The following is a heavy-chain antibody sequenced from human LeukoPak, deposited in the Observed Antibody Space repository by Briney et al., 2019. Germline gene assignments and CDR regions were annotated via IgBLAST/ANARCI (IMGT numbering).Heavy chain of an antibody. D-gene: IGHD2-8*01. V-gene: IGHV3-53*01. CDR2: IYSGGST. CDR3: ARDHPYPYCTNGVCPDAFDI. CDR1: GFTVSSNY. Sequence: GGSLRLSCAASGFTVSSNYMSWVRQAPGKGLEWVSVIYSGGSTYYADSVKGRFTISRDNSKNTLYLQMNSLRAEDTAVYYCARDHPYPYCTNGVCPDAFDIWGQGTMVTVSS. J-gene: IGHJ3*02.